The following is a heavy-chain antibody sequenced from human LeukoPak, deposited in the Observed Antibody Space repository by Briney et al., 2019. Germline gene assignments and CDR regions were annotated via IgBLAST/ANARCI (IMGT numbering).Heavy chain of an antibody. J-gene: IGHJ4*02. Sequence: GGSLRLSCVASGFTFSSYSMNWVRQAPGKGLEWVSYISSSSSYTNYADSVKGRFTISRDYAKNSLYLQMNSLRAEDTAVYYCARAIAAAASYYFDYWGQGTLVTVSS. CDR1: GFTFSSYS. V-gene: IGHV3-21*05. CDR2: ISSSSSYT. CDR3: ARAIAAAASYYFDY. D-gene: IGHD6-13*01.